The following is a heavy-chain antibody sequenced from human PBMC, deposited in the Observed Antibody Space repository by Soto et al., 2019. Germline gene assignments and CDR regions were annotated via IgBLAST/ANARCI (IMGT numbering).Heavy chain of an antibody. CDR3: VRDGTKNLRDWFDP. J-gene: IGHJ5*02. CDR1: AASLAGYY. D-gene: IGHD1-1*01. CDR2: IYATGTT. V-gene: IGHV4-4*07. Sequence: SETLSLTCTVSAASLAGYYWSWIRQPPGKGLEWIGRIYATGTTDYNPSLKSRLTMSVDMSKKQFSLTLRSVTAADTAMYYCVRDGTKNLRDWFDPWGQGILVTVSS.